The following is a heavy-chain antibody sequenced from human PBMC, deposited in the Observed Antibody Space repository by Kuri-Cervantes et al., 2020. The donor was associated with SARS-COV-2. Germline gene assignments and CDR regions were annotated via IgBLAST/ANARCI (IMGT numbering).Heavy chain of an antibody. D-gene: IGHD3-9*01. CDR3: ARRHDTSLIYYYMDV. J-gene: IGHJ6*03. Sequence: LSLTCAASGFTFSDYYMSWIRQAPGKGLEWVSYISSSGSTIYYADSVKGRFTISRDNAKNSLYLQMNSLRAEDTAVYYCARRHDTSLIYYYMDVWGRGTTVTVSS. CDR2: ISSSGSTI. V-gene: IGHV3-11*04. CDR1: GFTFSDYY.